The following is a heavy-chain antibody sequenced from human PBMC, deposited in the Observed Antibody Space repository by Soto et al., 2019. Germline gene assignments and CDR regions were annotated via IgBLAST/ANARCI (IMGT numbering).Heavy chain of an antibody. CDR3: ARDRLELSPYHCHYGVDV. V-gene: IGHV4-4*02. CDR1: GGSISSNNW. CDR2: IYHSGKT. J-gene: IGHJ6*02. Sequence: QVQLQESGPGLVKPSGTLSLTCAVSGGSISSNNWWTWVRQPPGKGLEWIGEIYHSGKTNYNPSLKSRVTISLDKSQNHFSLKLSSVPAADTAVYYCARDRLELSPYHCHYGVDVWGQGTTVTVSS. D-gene: IGHD1-7*01.